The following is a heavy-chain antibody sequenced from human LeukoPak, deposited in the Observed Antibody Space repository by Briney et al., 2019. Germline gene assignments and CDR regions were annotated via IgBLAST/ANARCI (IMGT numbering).Heavy chain of an antibody. CDR1: GFTFSSYA. V-gene: IGHV3-23*01. J-gene: IGHJ1*01. D-gene: IGHD2-15*01. CDR3: ALGGYNNEWYREYFYH. Sequence: GGSLRLSCSVSGFTFSSYAMTWVRQAPGKGLEWVSAISAGGSDTFYADSVKGRFTVSRDNSKDTLYLQMNSLRGEDTAIYYCALGGYNNEWYREYFYHWGQGTLVTVSS. CDR2: ISAGGSDT.